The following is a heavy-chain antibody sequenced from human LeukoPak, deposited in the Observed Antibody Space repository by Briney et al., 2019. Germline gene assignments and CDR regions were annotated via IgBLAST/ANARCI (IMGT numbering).Heavy chain of an antibody. V-gene: IGHV1-8*01. D-gene: IGHD1-1*01. CDR2: MNPNSGNT. Sequence: ASVKVSCKASGNTFTSYDINWLRQATGQGLEWMGWMNPNSGNTGYAQKFQGRVTMTRNTSISTAYMELSSLRSEDTAVYYCARGGANWNDFDYWDQGTLVTVSS. J-gene: IGHJ4*02. CDR1: GNTFTSYD. CDR3: ARGGANWNDFDY.